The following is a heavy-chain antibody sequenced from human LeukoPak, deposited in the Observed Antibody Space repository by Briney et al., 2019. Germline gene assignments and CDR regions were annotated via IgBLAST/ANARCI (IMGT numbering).Heavy chain of an antibody. CDR1: GFAFSVYA. Sequence: PGGSLRLSCTASGFAFSVYAMSWLRQPPGKGLEWVSTIYDNSGTTSYAASVRGRFTISRDNSKNTPYLQLNTLRADDTATYYCAKPISGGLAVTADWFHPWGQGTLVVVSS. CDR2: IYDNSGTT. D-gene: IGHD6-19*01. V-gene: IGHV3-23*01. CDR3: AKPISGGLAVTADWFHP. J-gene: IGHJ5*01.